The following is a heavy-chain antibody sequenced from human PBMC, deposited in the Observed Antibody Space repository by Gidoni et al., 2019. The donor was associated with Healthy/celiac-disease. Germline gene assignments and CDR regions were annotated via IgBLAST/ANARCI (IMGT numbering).Heavy chain of an antibody. J-gene: IGHJ5*02. Sequence: EVQLVQSGAEVKKPGESLKISCKGSGYSFTSYWIGWVRQMPGKGLEWMGIIYPGDSDTRYSPSFQGQVTISADKSISTAYLQWSSLKASDTAMYYCARHLSNYSSSSRWFDPWGQGTLVTVSS. D-gene: IGHD6-6*01. CDR3: ARHLSNYSSSSRWFDP. CDR1: GYSFTSYW. V-gene: IGHV5-51*01. CDR2: IYPGDSDT.